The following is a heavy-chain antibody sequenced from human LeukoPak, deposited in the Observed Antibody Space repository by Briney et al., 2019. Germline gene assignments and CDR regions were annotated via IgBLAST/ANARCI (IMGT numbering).Heavy chain of an antibody. V-gene: IGHV3-21*01. CDR2: ISSSSLYI. Sequence: GGSLRLSCAASAFTFSTYSMNWVRQAPGMGLEWVSSISSSSLYIYYADSVKGRFTISRDNAKNSLYLQMNSLRAEDTAVYYCASEHSGNYYRPFDYWGQGTLVTVSS. J-gene: IGHJ4*02. CDR3: ASEHSGNYYRPFDY. D-gene: IGHD1-26*01. CDR1: AFTFSTYS.